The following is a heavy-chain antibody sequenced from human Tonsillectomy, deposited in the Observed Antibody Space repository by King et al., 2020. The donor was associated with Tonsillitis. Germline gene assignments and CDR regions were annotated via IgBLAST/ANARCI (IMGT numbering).Heavy chain of an antibody. CDR2: INPNSDGT. CDR1: GYPFTGYY. J-gene: IGHJ4*02. Sequence: VQLVESGAEVKKPGASVKVSCKASGYPFTGYYIHWVRQAPGQRPEWMGWINPNSDGTHYAQKFQGRVTMTRDTSLSTVDMELSRLTSDDTAVYYCASEGYNYDSSGFYSAYWGQGTLVTVSS. D-gene: IGHD3-22*01. CDR3: ASEGYNYDSSGFYSAY. V-gene: IGHV1-2*02.